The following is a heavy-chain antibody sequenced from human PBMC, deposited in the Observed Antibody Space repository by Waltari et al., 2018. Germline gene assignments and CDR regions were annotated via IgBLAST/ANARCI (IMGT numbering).Heavy chain of an antibody. CDR3: AATGVTMVQGVSTMIDY. D-gene: IGHD3-10*01. V-gene: IGHV1-18*01. CDR2: FSAYNGNT. CDR1: GYTFTSYG. J-gene: IGHJ4*02. Sequence: QVQLVQSGAEVKKPGASVKVSCKASGYTFTSYGISWVRQAPGQGLEWMGWFSAYNGNTNYAQKLQGRVTMTTDTSTSTAYMELRSLRSDDTAVYYCAATGVTMVQGVSTMIDYWGQGTLVTVSS.